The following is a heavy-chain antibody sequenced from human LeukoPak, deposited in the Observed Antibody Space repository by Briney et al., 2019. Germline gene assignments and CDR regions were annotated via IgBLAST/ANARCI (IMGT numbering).Heavy chain of an antibody. CDR2: ISSSSSYI. CDR1: GFTFSSYN. J-gene: IGHJ6*03. CDR3: ARGPGGRSGYYPLEDYYYYYYMDV. Sequence: GGSLRLSCAASGFTFSSYNMNWVRQAPGKGLEWVSSISSSSSYIYYADSVKGRFTISRDNAKNSLFLQMNTLRAEDTAVYYCARGPGGRSGYYPLEDYYYYYYMDVWGKGTTVTVSS. D-gene: IGHD3-22*01. V-gene: IGHV3-21*01.